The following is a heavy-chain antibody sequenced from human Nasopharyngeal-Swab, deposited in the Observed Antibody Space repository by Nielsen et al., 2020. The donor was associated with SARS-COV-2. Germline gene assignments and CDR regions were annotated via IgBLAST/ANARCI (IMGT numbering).Heavy chain of an antibody. CDR1: GFTFSDHY. J-gene: IGHJ4*02. CDR3: ATHNDYRFEN. CDR2: LNSGSSTI. Sequence: GESLKISCAASGFTFSDHYMDWVRQAPGKGLEWVAYLNSGSSTIFYADSVKGRFTISRDDAMNSLYLQMNSLRAEDTAVYYCATHNDYRFENWGQGTLVSVSS. V-gene: IGHV3-11*01. D-gene: IGHD4-11*01.